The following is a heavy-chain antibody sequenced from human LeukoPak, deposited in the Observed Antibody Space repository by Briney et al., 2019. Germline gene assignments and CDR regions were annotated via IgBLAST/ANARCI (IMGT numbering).Heavy chain of an antibody. J-gene: IGHJ6*03. CDR2: INPNSGGT. Sequence: ASVKVFCKASVYTFTVYYMHWVRQPPGQGLEWMGWINPNSGGTHYAQKFKGRVTMTRATSISTAYMELSRLRSDDTAVYYCARDLDFVVVSLRYYYYMDVWGKGTTVGVCS. V-gene: IGHV1-2*02. CDR1: VYTFTVYY. CDR3: ARDLDFVVVSLRYYYYMDV. D-gene: IGHD2-15*01.